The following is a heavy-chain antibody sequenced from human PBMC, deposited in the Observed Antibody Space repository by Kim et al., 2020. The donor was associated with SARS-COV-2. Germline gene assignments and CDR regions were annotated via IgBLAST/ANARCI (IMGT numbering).Heavy chain of an antibody. D-gene: IGHD6-13*01. J-gene: IGHJ5*02. Sequence: SVKVSCKASGCTFSSYAISWVRQAPGQGLEWMGGIIPIFGTANYAQKFQGRVTITADESTSTAYMELSSLRSEDTAVYYCAASSSCYNWFDPWGQGTLVTVSS. CDR3: AASSSCYNWFDP. CDR2: IIPIFGTA. V-gene: IGHV1-69*13. CDR1: GCTFSSYA.